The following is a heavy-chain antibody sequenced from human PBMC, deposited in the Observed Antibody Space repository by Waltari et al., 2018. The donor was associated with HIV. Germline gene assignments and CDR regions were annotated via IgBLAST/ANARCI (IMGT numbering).Heavy chain of an antibody. D-gene: IGHD7-27*01. CDR3: ARDINGGWGY. CDR2: ISRSSSSI. V-gene: IGHV3-48*01. Sequence: EVQLVGSGGGLVQPGGSLRLSCAASGFPFSNYTMNWVRQDPGKGLEWVSYISRSSSSIFYADSVKGRFTISRDNAKNSLYLQMNSLRVEDTAVYYCARDINGGWGYWGQGTLVTVAS. CDR1: GFPFSNYT. J-gene: IGHJ4*02.